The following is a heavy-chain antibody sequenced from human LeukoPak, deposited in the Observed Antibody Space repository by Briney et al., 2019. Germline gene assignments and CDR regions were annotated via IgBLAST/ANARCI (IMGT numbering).Heavy chain of an antibody. J-gene: IGHJ6*02. Sequence: SETLSLTCAVSGGSISSGGYSWSWIRQPPGKGLEWIGYIYHSGSTYYNPSLKSRVTISVDRSKNQFSLKLSSVTAADTAVYYCGRDRGSLRYFDWLPDVWGQGTTVTVSS. CDR2: IYHSGST. V-gene: IGHV4-30-2*01. CDR3: GRDRGSLRYFDWLPDV. D-gene: IGHD3-9*01. CDR1: GGSISSGGYS.